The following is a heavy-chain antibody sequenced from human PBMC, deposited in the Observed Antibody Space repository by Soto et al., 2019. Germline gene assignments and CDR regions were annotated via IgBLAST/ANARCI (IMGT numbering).Heavy chain of an antibody. CDR3: AKDQEIQLWSYYFDY. V-gene: IGHV3-30*18. D-gene: IGHD5-18*01. J-gene: IGHJ4*02. CDR1: GFTFSSYG. CDR2: ISYDGSNK. Sequence: GGSLRLSCAASGFTFSSYGMHWVHQAPGKGLEWVAVISYDGSNKYYADSVKGRFTISRDNSKNTLYLQMNGLRAEDTAVYYCAKDQEIQLWSYYFDYWGQGTLVTVSS.